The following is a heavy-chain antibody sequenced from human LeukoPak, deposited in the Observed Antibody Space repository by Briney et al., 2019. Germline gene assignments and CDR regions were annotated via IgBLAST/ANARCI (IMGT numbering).Heavy chain of an antibody. D-gene: IGHD3-16*01. V-gene: IGHV4-59*01. CDR3: ARASGDYVWGSYTSFDY. CDR1: GGSISSYY. Sequence: TSETLSLTCTVSGGSISSYYWSWIRQPPGKGLEWIGYIYYSGSTNYNPSLKSRVTISVDTSKNQFSLKLSSVTAADTAVYYCARASGDYVWGSYTSFDYWGQGTLVTVSS. J-gene: IGHJ4*02. CDR2: IYYSGST.